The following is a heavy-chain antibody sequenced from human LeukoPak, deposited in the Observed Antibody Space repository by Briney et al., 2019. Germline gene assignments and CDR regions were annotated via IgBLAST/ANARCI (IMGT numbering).Heavy chain of an antibody. CDR2: INAGNGNT. D-gene: IGHD4-17*01. V-gene: IGHV1-3*01. Sequence: ASVKVSCKASGYTFTSYGISWVRQAPGQGLGWMGWINAGNGNTKYSQKFQGRVTITRDTSASTAYMEPSSLRSEDTAVYYCARWAYGDYRYFDYWGQGTLVTVSS. CDR3: ARWAYGDYRYFDY. CDR1: GYTFTSYG. J-gene: IGHJ4*02.